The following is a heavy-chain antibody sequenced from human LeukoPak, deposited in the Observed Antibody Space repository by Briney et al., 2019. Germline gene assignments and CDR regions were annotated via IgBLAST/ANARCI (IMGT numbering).Heavy chain of an antibody. D-gene: IGHD6-6*01. CDR3: ARRLRQLPFDY. V-gene: IGHV4-39*01. Sequence: PSETLSLTCTVSGGSISSGDYYWSWIRQPPGKGLEWIGSIYYSGSTYYNPSLKSRVTISVDTSKNQFSLKLSSVTAADTAVYYCARRLRQLPFDYWGQGTLVTVSS. CDR1: GGSISSGDYY. CDR2: IYYSGST. J-gene: IGHJ4*02.